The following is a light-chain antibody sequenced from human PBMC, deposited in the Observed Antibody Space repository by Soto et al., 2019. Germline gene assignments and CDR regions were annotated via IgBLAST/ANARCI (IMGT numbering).Light chain of an antibody. Sequence: QPALTHPRSVTWSPGQSVHISCTGTSSDVCGYNYVSWYQHHPGKPPKLMIYDVTKRPSGVLDRFSASKSGNTASLTISGLQAEDEADYYCCSYAGRYTYVFGTGTKVTVL. CDR1: SSDVCGYNY. V-gene: IGLV2-11*01. CDR2: DVT. J-gene: IGLJ1*01. CDR3: CSYAGRYTYV.